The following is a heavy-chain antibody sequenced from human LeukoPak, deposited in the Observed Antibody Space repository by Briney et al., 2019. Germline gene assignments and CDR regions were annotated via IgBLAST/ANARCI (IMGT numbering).Heavy chain of an antibody. CDR2: INHSGST. D-gene: IGHD4-17*01. CDR1: GGSFSGYY. CDR3: ARIYGDYQYYYYSYYMDV. J-gene: IGHJ6*03. Sequence: PSETLSLTCAVYGGSFSGYYWSWIRQPPGKGLERIGEINHSGSTNYNPSLKSRVTISVDTSKNQFSLKLSSVTAADTAVYYCARIYGDYQYYYYSYYMDVWGKGTTVTVSS. V-gene: IGHV4-34*01.